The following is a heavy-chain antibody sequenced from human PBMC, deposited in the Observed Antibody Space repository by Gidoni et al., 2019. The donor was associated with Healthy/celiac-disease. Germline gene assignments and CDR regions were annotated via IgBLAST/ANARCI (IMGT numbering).Heavy chain of an antibody. CDR2: IFSNDEK. CDR3: ARIPRGVVVVPAAIKLGYYYMDV. V-gene: IGHV2-26*01. Sequence: QVTLKASGPVLVKPTETLTLTCTVSGFSLSNARMGVSWIRQPPGKALEWLAHIFSNDEKSYSTSLKSRLTISKDTSKSQVVLTMTNMDPVDTATYYCARIPRGVVVVPAAIKLGYYYMDVWGKGTTVTVSS. D-gene: IGHD2-2*02. J-gene: IGHJ6*03. CDR1: GFSLSNARMG.